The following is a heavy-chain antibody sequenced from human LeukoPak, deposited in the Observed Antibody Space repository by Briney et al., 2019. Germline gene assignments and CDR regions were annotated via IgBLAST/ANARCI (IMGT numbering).Heavy chain of an antibody. CDR2: ISSSSSYI. CDR1: GFTFSSYS. CDR3: ARELNGAFDP. D-gene: IGHD1-1*01. V-gene: IGHV3-21*01. Sequence: GGSLRLSCAASGFTFSSYSMNWVRQAPGKGLEWVSSISSSSSYIYYADSVKGRFAISRDNAKNSLYLQMNSLRASDTAVYYCARELNGAFDPWGQGTLVTVSS. J-gene: IGHJ5*02.